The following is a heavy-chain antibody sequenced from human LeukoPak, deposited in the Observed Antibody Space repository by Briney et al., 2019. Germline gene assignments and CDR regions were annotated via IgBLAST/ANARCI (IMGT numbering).Heavy chain of an antibody. CDR1: GFTFTSYW. V-gene: IGHV3-74*01. CDR3: ARPGVGFDY. Sequence: GGSLRLSCAASGFTFTSYWMHWVRQAPGKGLVWLSRINSDGTITSYADSLEGRFTISRDNAKNTMYLQMNSLRAEDTAVYYCARPGVGFDYWGQGALVTVSS. J-gene: IGHJ4*02. CDR2: INSDGTIT.